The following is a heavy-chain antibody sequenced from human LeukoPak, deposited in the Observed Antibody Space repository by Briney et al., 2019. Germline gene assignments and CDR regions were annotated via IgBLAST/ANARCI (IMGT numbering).Heavy chain of an antibody. CDR1: GYTFTGYY. CDR2: INPNSGGT. CDR3: ARSTLYSGSYSAFDI. V-gene: IGHV1-2*02. D-gene: IGHD1-26*01. Sequence: ASVKVYCKASGYTFTGYYMHWVRQAPGQGLEWMGWINPNSGGTNYAQKFQGRVTMTRDTSISTAYMELSRLRSDDTAVYYCARSTLYSGSYSAFDIWGQGTMVTVSS. J-gene: IGHJ3*02.